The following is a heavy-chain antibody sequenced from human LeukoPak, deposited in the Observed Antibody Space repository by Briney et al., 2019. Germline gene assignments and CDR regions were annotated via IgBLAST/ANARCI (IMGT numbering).Heavy chain of an antibody. Sequence: ASVKVSCKASGGNFNSYAFNWVRQAPGQGLEWMGRIIPILGFTNYTQRFQGRVTITADKSTSTVYMELSSLRSEDTAVYYCASVEMATQLDYWGQGTLVTVSS. V-gene: IGHV1-69*04. CDR3: ASVEMATQLDY. J-gene: IGHJ4*02. CDR1: GGNFNSYA. D-gene: IGHD5-24*01. CDR2: IIPILGFT.